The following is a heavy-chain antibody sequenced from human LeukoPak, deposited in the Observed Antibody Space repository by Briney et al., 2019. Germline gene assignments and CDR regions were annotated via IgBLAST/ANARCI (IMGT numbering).Heavy chain of an antibody. CDR2: ISSSGGST. CDR1: GFTFSHA. CDR3: ARHLLWFGELSGGFDY. D-gene: IGHD3-10*01. J-gene: IGHJ4*02. Sequence: QTGGSLRLSCAASGFTFSHAWMSWVRQAPGRGLEWVSGISSSGGSTYYADSVKGRFTISRDNSRNTLYLQMNSLRAEDTAVYYCARHLLWFGELSGGFDYWGQGTLVTVSS. V-gene: IGHV3-23*01.